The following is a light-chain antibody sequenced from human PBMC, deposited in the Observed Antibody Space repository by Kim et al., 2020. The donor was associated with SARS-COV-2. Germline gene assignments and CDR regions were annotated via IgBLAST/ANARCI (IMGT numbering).Light chain of an antibody. Sequence: GKTARFTSGGTNIGSTSVHWYQQQPGQAPVLVIYYYTDRPSGIPVRCSGSNSGNTATLTISRVEAGDEADYYCQVWDSSSDHVVFGGGTQLTVL. J-gene: IGLJ2*01. CDR3: QVWDSSSDHVV. CDR2: YYT. CDR1: NIGSTS. V-gene: IGLV3-21*04.